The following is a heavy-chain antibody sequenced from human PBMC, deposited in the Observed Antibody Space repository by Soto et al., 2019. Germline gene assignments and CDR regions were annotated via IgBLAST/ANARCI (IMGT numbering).Heavy chain of an antibody. CDR1: GGSISSYY. CDR2: IYYSGST. V-gene: IGHV4-59*12. CDR3: ARSIVVVPAASWSWFDP. D-gene: IGHD2-2*01. J-gene: IGHJ5*02. Sequence: TLSLTCTVSGGSISSYYWSWIRQPPGKGLEWIGYIYYSGSTNYNPSLKSRVTISVDTSKNQFSLKLSSVTAADTAVYYCARSIVVVPAASWSWFDPWGQGTLVTVSS.